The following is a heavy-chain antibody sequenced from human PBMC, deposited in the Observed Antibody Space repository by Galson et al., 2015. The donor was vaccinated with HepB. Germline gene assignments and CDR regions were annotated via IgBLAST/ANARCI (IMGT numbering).Heavy chain of an antibody. D-gene: IGHD3-22*01. CDR1: GGSISSSSYY. V-gene: IGHV4-39*07. Sequence: ETLSLTCTVSGGSISSSSYYWGWIRQPPGKGLEWIGSIYYSGSTYYNPSLKSRVTISVDTSKNQFSLKLSSVTAADTAVYYCARAMYYYDSSGYLYAFDIWGQGTMVTASS. CDR3: ARAMYYYDSSGYLYAFDI. J-gene: IGHJ3*02. CDR2: IYYSGST.